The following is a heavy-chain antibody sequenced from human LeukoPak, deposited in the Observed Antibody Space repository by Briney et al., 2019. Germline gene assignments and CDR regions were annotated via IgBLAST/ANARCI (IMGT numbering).Heavy chain of an antibody. CDR1: EFTFSSYN. Sequence: GGSLRLSCVASEFTFSSYNMNWVRQAPGKGLEWVSSISSSSSYIYYADSVKGRFTISRDNAKNSLYLQMNSLRAEDTAVYYCARDRPIIAAAGTDTYGMDVWGQGTTVTVSS. CDR2: ISSSSSYI. V-gene: IGHV3-21*01. J-gene: IGHJ6*02. CDR3: ARDRPIIAAAGTDTYGMDV. D-gene: IGHD6-13*01.